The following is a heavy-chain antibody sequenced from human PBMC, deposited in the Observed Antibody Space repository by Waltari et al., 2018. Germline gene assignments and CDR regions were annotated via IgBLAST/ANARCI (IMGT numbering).Heavy chain of an antibody. J-gene: IGHJ6*02. Sequence: QVQLQQWGAGLLKPSETLSLTCAVYGGSFSGYYWSWIRQPPGKGLEWIGEINHSGSTNYHPSLKGRVTISVATSKTQFSLKLSSGTAADTAVYYCASPIALGYSSSWYPSYGMDVWGQGTTVTVSS. CDR3: ASPIALGYSSSWYPSYGMDV. V-gene: IGHV4-34*01. D-gene: IGHD6-13*01. CDR2: INHSGST. CDR1: GGSFSGYY.